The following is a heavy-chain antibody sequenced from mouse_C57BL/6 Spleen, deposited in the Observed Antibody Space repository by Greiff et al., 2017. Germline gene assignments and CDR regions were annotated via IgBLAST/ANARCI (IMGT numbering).Heavy chain of an antibody. CDR2: ISSGSSTI. V-gene: IGHV5-17*01. D-gene: IGHD2-2*01. J-gene: IGHJ3*01. CDR3: ASYGYDRWFAY. Sequence: EVKLVESGGGLVKPGGSLKLSCAASGFTFSAYGMHWVRQAPEKGLEWVAYISSGSSTIYYADTVKGRFPISRDNAKNTLFLQMTSLRSEDTAMYYCASYGYDRWFAYWGQGTLVTVSA. CDR1: GFTFSAYG.